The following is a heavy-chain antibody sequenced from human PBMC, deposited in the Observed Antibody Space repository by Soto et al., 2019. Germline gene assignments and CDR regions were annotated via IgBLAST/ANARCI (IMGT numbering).Heavy chain of an antibody. CDR3: ARAGFERLYFDQ. J-gene: IGHJ4*02. D-gene: IGHD1-1*01. CDR2: VYTSGRT. Sequence: VQLVESGGGVVQWGGSLRLSCAASGFTVTNSYMAWVRQAPGKGLEWVSVVYTSGRTYHADSVKGRFTVSRDISTNMFFLQMNKLSAEDMATYYCARAGFERLYFDQWGRGTLVTVSS. CDR1: GFTVTNSY. V-gene: IGHV3-66*01.